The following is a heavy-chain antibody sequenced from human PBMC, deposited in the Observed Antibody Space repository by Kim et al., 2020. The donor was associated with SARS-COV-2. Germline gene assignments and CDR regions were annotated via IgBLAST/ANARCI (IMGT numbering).Heavy chain of an antibody. J-gene: IGHJ4*02. CDR1: GFTFNRHW. V-gene: IGHV3-74*01. D-gene: IGHD6-19*01. Sequence: GGSLRLSCAASGFTFNRHWMHWVRQAPGKGLVWVSRINNDGSDTIYADSVKGRFTISRDNAKNTLYLQMNSLRAEDTAVYFCARGWLGPDVWGQGTPVTV. CDR2: INNDGSDT. CDR3: ARGWLGPDV.